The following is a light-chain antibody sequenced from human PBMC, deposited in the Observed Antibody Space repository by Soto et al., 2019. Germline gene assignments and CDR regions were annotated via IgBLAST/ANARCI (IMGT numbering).Light chain of an antibody. Sequence: EIVLTQSPGTLSLSPGERATLSCRASQSVNSNLAWYQQTPGQAPRLLIYGASTRATGIPARFSGSGSGTEFTLTISSLQSEDFAVYYCQQYNNWSPPTFGQGTRLEIK. J-gene: IGKJ5*01. CDR1: QSVNSN. V-gene: IGKV3-15*01. CDR3: QQYNNWSPPT. CDR2: GAS.